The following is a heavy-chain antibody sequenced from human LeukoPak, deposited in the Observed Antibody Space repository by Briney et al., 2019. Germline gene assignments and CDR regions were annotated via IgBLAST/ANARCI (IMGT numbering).Heavy chain of an antibody. CDR3: ARTVTTYYYDGSGYYDY. D-gene: IGHD3-22*01. CDR1: GSTFSSYG. J-gene: IGHJ4*02. V-gene: IGHV3-30*02. CDR2: IRYDGSKK. Sequence: GGSLRLSCAASGSTFSSYGMHWVRQAPGKGLEWVASIRYDGSKKYYADSVKGRFTISRDNAKNSLYMQMNSLRAEDTAVYYCARTVTTYYYDGSGYYDYWGQGTLVTVSS.